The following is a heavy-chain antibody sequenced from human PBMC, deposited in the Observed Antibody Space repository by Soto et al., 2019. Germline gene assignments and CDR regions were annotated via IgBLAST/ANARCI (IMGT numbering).Heavy chain of an antibody. CDR3: AKDWEGYCSSTSCGNWFDP. V-gene: IGHV3-23*01. D-gene: IGHD2-2*01. CDR1: GFTFSSYA. CDR2: ISGSGGST. Sequence: GGSLRLSCAASGFTFSSYAMSWVRQAPGKGLEWVSAISGSGGSTYYADSVKGRFTISRDNSKNTLYLQMNSLRAEDTAVYYCAKDWEGYCSSTSCGNWFDPWGQGTLVTVSS. J-gene: IGHJ5*02.